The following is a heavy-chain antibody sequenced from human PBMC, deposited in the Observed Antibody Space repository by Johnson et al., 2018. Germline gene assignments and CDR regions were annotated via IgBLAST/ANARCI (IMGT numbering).Heavy chain of an antibody. J-gene: IGHJ6*03. V-gene: IGHV3-30*03. CDR3: TRRANISNFDYVVYSYHRDI. CDR1: GFTFSTYG. Sequence: QVQLVQSGGGVVQPGRSLRLSCAASGFTFSTYGMHWVRQAPGKGLEWVAVISYDGNYKFYADSVKGRFTISRDNSKNTLYLQMKRVRAEDTALYYCTRRANISNFDYVVYSYHRDIWGKGTTVTVSS. CDR2: ISYDGNYK. D-gene: IGHD3-9*01.